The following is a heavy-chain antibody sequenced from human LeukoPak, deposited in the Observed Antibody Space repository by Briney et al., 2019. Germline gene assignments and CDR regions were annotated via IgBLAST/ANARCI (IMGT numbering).Heavy chain of an antibody. V-gene: IGHV3-11*01. CDR2: ISSSGSTI. Sequence: PGGSLRLSCAASGFTFSDYYMSWIRQAPGKGLEWVSYISSSGSTIYYADFVKGRFTISRDNAKNSLYLQMNSLRAEDTAVYYCARDRHYYGSGSYYRGYYFDYWGQGTLVTVSS. D-gene: IGHD3-10*01. CDR1: GFTFSDYY. CDR3: ARDRHYYGSGSYYRGYYFDY. J-gene: IGHJ4*02.